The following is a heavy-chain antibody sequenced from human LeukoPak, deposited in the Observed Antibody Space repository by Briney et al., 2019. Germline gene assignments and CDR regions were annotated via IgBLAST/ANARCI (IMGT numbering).Heavy chain of an antibody. J-gene: IGHJ4*02. CDR3: ARDSYSSSWGHFDY. CDR2: ISSSSSTI. Sequence: GGSLRLSCAASGFTFSSYSMNWVRQAPGKGLEWVSYISSSSSTIYYADSVKGRFTISRDNAKNSLYLQMNSLRAEDTAVYYCARDSYSSSWGHFDYWGQGTLVTVSS. V-gene: IGHV3-48*01. CDR1: GFTFSSYS. D-gene: IGHD6-6*01.